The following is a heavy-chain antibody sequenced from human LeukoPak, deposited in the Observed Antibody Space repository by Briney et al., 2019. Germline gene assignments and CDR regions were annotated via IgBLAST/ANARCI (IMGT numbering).Heavy chain of an antibody. J-gene: IGHJ4*02. CDR3: VSDCSSTSCYTGTGGY. V-gene: IGHV3-9*01. CDR1: GFTFDDYA. D-gene: IGHD2-2*02. CDR2: ISWNSGSI. Sequence: GGSLRLSCAASGFTFDDYAMHWVRQAPGKGLEWVSGISWNSGSIGYADSVKGRFTISRDNAKNSLYLLMNSLRAEDTALYYCVSDCSSTSCYTGTGGYWGQGTLVTVSS.